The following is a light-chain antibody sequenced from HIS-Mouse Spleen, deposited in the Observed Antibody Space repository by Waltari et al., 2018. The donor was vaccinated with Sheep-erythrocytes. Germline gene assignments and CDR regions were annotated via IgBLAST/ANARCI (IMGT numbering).Light chain of an antibody. CDR1: PSVSSE. Sequence: EIVLTQSPATLSLSPGERATLSCRASPSVSSEVAWYQQKPGQAPRLLIYDASNRATGIPARFSGSGSGTDFTLTISSLEPEDFAVYYCQQRSNWYTFGQGTKLEIK. CDR3: QQRSNWYT. J-gene: IGKJ2*01. CDR2: DAS. V-gene: IGKV3-11*01.